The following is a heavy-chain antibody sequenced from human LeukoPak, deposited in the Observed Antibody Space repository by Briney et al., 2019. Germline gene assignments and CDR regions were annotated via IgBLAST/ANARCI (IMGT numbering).Heavy chain of an antibody. CDR2: ISGSGDST. V-gene: IGHV3-23*01. CDR3: AKVRVAVAGTWDS. CDR1: GFTFSSYA. J-gene: IGHJ4*02. D-gene: IGHD6-19*01. Sequence: PGGSLRLSCAASGFTFSSYAMSWVRQAPGKGLEWVSTISGSGDSTYYADSVKGRFTISRDNSKNTLYLQMNSLRAEDTALYYCAKVRVAVAGTWDSWGQGTLVTVSS.